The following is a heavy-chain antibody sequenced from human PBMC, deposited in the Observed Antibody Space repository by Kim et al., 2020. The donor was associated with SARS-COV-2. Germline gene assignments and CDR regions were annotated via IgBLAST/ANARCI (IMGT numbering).Heavy chain of an antibody. Sequence: KGRFTISRDNAKNSLYLQMNSLRAEDTAVYYCARDLWSKRSYWWLSYFDYWGQGTLVTVSS. D-gene: IGHD2-15*01. CDR3: ARDLWSKRSYWWLSYFDY. J-gene: IGHJ4*02. V-gene: IGHV3-11*04.